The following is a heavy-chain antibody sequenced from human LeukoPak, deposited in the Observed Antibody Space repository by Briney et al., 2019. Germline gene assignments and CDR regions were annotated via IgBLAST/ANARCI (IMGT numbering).Heavy chain of an antibody. CDR1: GYTFTIYG. CDR2: ISAYNGNT. CDR3: ARGVAAAWWFDP. J-gene: IGHJ5*02. D-gene: IGHD6-13*01. V-gene: IGHV1-18*01. Sequence: ASVKVSCTASGYTFTIYGISWVRQAPGQGLEWMGWISAYNGNTNYAQKLQGRVTMTTDTSTSTAYMELRSLRSDDTAVYYCARGVAAAWWFDPWGQGTLVTVSS.